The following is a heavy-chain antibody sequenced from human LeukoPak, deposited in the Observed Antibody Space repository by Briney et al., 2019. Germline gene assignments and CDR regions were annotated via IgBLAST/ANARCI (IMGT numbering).Heavy chain of an antibody. CDR3: AKSRSSGYYYYFDY. D-gene: IGHD3-22*01. J-gene: IGHJ4*02. CDR2: IYHSGST. Sequence: TSQTLSLTCAVSGGSISSGGYSWSWIRQPPGKGLEWIGYIYHSGSTYYNPSLKSRVTMSVDTSKNQFSLKLSSVTAADTAVYYCAKSRSSGYYYYFDYWGQGTLVTVSS. CDR1: GGSISSGGYS. V-gene: IGHV4-30-2*01.